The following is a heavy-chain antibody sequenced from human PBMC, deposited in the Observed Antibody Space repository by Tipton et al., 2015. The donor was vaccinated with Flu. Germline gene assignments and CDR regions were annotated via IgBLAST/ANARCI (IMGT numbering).Heavy chain of an antibody. Sequence: QLVQSGAEVKKPGASVKVSCKASGYTFTGYYMHWVRQAPGQGLEWMGWVNPNSGGTNYAQKFQGRVTMTRDTSISTAYMELSRLRSDDSALYYCARPALANFVDCYLGLWGRGTLFTVSS. CDR1: GYTFTGYY. D-gene: IGHD4/OR15-4a*01. CDR2: VNPNSGGT. J-gene: IGHJ2*01. CDR3: ARPALANFVDCYLGL. V-gene: IGHV1-2*02.